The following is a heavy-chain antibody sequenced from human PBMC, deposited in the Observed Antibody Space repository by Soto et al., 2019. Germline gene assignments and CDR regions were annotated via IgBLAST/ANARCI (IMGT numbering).Heavy chain of an antibody. CDR3: ARDRGYCSGGSCYSYDYYYGMDV. Sequence: ASVKVSCKASGYTFTSYGISWVRQAPGQGLEWMGWISAYNGNTNYAQKLQGRVTMTTDTSTSTAYVELRSLRSDDTAVYYCARDRGYCSGGSCYSYDYYYGMDVWGQGTTVTVSS. J-gene: IGHJ6*02. CDR2: ISAYNGNT. CDR1: GYTFTSYG. V-gene: IGHV1-18*01. D-gene: IGHD2-15*01.